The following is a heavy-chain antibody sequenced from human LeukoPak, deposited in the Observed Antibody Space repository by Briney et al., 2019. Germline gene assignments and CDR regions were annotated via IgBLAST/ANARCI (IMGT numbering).Heavy chain of an antibody. Sequence: PSETLSLTCAVYGGSFSGYYWSWIRQPPGKGLEWIGEINHSGSTNYNPSLKSRVTISVDTSKNQFSLKLSSVTAADTAVYYCARGGIRYCSGGSCYRRVRYWSDPWGQGTLVTVSS. CDR1: GGSFSGYY. V-gene: IGHV4-34*01. CDR3: ARGGIRYCSGGSCYRRVRYWSDP. D-gene: IGHD2-15*01. CDR2: INHSGST. J-gene: IGHJ5*02.